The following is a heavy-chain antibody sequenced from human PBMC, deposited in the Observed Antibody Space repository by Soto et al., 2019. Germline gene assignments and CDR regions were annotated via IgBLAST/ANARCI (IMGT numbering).Heavy chain of an antibody. D-gene: IGHD2-15*01. Sequence: SETLSLTCTVSGGSISSYYWSWIRQPPGKGLEWIGYIYYSGSTNYNPSLKSRVTISVDTSKNQFSLKLSSVTAADTAVYYCARLADPRSLVVQDYYYYYMDVWGKGTTVTVSS. CDR2: IYYSGST. CDR3: ARLADPRSLVVQDYYYYYMDV. V-gene: IGHV4-59*08. J-gene: IGHJ6*03. CDR1: GGSISSYY.